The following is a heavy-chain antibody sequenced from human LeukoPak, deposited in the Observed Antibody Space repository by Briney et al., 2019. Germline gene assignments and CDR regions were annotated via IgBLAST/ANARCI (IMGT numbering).Heavy chain of an antibody. J-gene: IGHJ3*02. V-gene: IGHV1-18*01. CDR1: GYTLTSYC. CDR2: ISAYNGNT. CDR3: ARDPSHSSSSGDAFDI. Sequence: GASVKVSCKASGYTLTSYCISWVRQAPGPGLEWMGWISAYNGNTNYAQKLQGRVTMTTDTSTSTAYMELRSLRSDDTAVYYCARDPSHSSSSGDAFDIWGQGTMVTVSS. D-gene: IGHD6-6*01.